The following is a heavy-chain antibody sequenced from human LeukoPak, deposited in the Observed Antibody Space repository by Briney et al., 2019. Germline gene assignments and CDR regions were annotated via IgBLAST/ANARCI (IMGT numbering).Heavy chain of an antibody. D-gene: IGHD3-22*01. Sequence: GGSLRLSCSASGFTFSSYAMHWVRQAPGKGLEYVSAITSNGDTTYYADSVKGRFAISRDNSKNMLYLQMSSLRPEDTAVYYCARDIHDYYDSSGEDYYYGMDVWGQGTTVTVSS. J-gene: IGHJ6*02. V-gene: IGHV3-64D*06. CDR2: ITSNGDTT. CDR3: ARDIHDYYDSSGEDYYYGMDV. CDR1: GFTFSSYA.